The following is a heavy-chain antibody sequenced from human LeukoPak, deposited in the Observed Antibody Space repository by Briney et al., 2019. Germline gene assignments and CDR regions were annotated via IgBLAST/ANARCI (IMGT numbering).Heavy chain of an antibody. CDR2: MKSKSDGGST. J-gene: IGHJ2*01. Sequence: GGFLRLSCAASGFSFINAWMSWVRQAPGKGLEWVGRMKSKSDGGSTNYAAPVTGRFTISRDDSKNTLYLQMNSLKTEDTAEYYCITEHYSNGYVFFGLWGRGTLVTVSS. V-gene: IGHV3-15*01. CDR1: GFSFINAW. CDR3: ITEHYSNGYVFFGL. D-gene: IGHD5-12*01.